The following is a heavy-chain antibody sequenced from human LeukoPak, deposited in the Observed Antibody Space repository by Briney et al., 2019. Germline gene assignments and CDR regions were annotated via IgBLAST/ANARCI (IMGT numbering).Heavy chain of an antibody. CDR2: ISAYNGNT. Sequence: GASVKVSCKASGYTFTSYGISWVRQAPGQGLEWMGWISAYNGNTNYAQKLQGRVTMTTDTSTSTAYMELRSLRSDDTAVYYCAREASSWYLRDYFDYWGQGTLVTVSS. D-gene: IGHD6-13*01. CDR1: GYTFTSYG. CDR3: AREASSWYLRDYFDY. J-gene: IGHJ4*02. V-gene: IGHV1-18*01.